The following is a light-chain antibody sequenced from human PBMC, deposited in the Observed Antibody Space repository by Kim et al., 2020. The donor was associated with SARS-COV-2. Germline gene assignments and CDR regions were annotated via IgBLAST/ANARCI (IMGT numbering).Light chain of an antibody. J-gene: IGKJ2*01. V-gene: IGKV3-20*01. Sequence: SLSTGERATRSCRASQSVSSRLLAWYQQKPGQAPRLVMYDASKRATGIPDRFSGWGAGTDFTLTISRLEPEDFAVYYCQQYGNSYSFGQGTKLEI. CDR3: QQYGNSYS. CDR1: QSVSSRL. CDR2: DAS.